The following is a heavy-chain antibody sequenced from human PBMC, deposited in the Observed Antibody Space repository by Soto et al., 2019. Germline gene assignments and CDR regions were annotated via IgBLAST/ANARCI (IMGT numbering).Heavy chain of an antibody. Sequence: QVQLQESGPGLVKPSQTLSLTCTVSGGSISSGGYYWSWIRQHPGKGLEWIGYIYYSGSTYYNPSLKSRVTISVDTSKNQFSLKLSSVTAADTAVEYCARDRYYYGSGSGPLDYWGQGTLVTVSS. CDR1: GGSISSGGYY. CDR2: IYYSGST. V-gene: IGHV4-31*03. CDR3: ARDRYYYGSGSGPLDY. J-gene: IGHJ4*02. D-gene: IGHD3-10*01.